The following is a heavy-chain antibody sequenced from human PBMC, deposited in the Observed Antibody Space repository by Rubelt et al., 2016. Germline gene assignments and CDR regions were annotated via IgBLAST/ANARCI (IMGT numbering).Heavy chain of an antibody. V-gene: IGHV1-18*01. CDR3: ARTKTVEMATIPLAY. CDR2: ISAYNGNT. Sequence: QVQLVQSGAEVKKPGASVKVSCKASGYTFTSYGISWVRQAPGQGLEWMGWISAYNGNTNYAQKLQGRVTTTTDTSTSTAYMELRSLRSDDTAVYYCARTKTVEMATIPLAYWGQGTLVTVSS. J-gene: IGHJ4*02. CDR1: GYTFTSYG. D-gene: IGHD5-24*01.